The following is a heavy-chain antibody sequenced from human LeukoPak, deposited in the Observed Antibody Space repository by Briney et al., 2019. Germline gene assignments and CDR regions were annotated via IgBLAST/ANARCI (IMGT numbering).Heavy chain of an antibody. CDR2: ISWNSGSI. V-gene: IGHV3-9*01. CDR1: GFTFDDYA. CDR3: AKCSSGGSCPLDY. J-gene: IGHJ4*02. D-gene: IGHD2-15*01. Sequence: GGSLRLYCAASGFTFDDYAMHWVRQAPGKGLEWVSGISWNSGSIGYADSVKGRFTISRDNAKNSLYLQMNSLRAEDTALYYCAKCSSGGSCPLDYWGQGTLVTVSS.